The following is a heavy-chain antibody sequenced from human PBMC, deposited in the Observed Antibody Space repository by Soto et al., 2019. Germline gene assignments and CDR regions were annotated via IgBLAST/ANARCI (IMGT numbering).Heavy chain of an antibody. CDR2: ISYDGSNK. J-gene: IGHJ6*02. CDR3: ARGPYYYGMDV. V-gene: IGHV3-30-3*01. Sequence: QVQLVESGGGVVQPGRSLRLSCAASGFTFSSYAMHWVRQAPGKGLEWVAVISYDGSNKYYADSVKGRFTISRDNSKNTLYLQMTSLRAEDTAVYYCARGPYYYGMDVWGQGTTVTVSS. CDR1: GFTFSSYA.